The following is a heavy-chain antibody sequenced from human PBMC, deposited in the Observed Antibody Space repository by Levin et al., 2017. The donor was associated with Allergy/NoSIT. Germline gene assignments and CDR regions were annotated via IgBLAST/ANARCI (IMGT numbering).Heavy chain of an antibody. CDR3: ARARASNYYYGLDV. CDR2: ISSSGTYI. V-gene: IGHV3-21*01. CDR1: GFTFSTYY. J-gene: IGHJ6*02. Sequence: GGSLRLSCAASGFTFSTYYINWVRQAPGKGLEWVASISSSGTYIYYADSVKGRFTISRDNAEYSLSLQMNSLRADDTAIYYCARARASNYYYGLDVWGQGTTVTVSS. D-gene: IGHD3-3*02.